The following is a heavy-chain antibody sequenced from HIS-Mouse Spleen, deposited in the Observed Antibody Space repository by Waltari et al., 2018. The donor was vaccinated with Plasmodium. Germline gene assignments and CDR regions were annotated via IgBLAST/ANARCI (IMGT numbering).Heavy chain of an antibody. D-gene: IGHD7-27*01. CDR2: ISGSGGST. CDR3: AKSSKGTGDLWDY. V-gene: IGHV3-23*01. J-gene: IGHJ4*02. Sequence: VQLLESGGGLVQPGGSLRLSCAASGFTFRSDALSWGCQARGNGLEWVAAISGSGGSTYYADSVKGRFTISRDNSKNTLYLQMNSLRAEDTAVYYCAKSSKGTGDLWDYWGQGTLVTVSS. CDR1: GFTFRSDA.